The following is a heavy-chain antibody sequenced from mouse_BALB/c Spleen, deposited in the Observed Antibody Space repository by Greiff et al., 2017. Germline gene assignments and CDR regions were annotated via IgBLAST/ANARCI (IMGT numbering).Heavy chain of an antibody. J-gene: IGHJ3*01. CDR3: ARWQLGLLAY. D-gene: IGHD3-1*01. Sequence: EVQGVESGPELVRPGASVKVSCKASGYAFTSYNMYWVKQSPGKSLEWIGYIDPYNGGTSYNQKFKGKATLTVDKSSSTAYMHLNSLTSEDSAVYYCARWQLGLLAYWGQGTLVTVSA. CDR2: IDPYNGGT. CDR1: GYAFTSYN. V-gene: IGHV1S135*01.